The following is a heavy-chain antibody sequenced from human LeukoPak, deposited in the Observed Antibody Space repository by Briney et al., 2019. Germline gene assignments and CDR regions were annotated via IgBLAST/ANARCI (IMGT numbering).Heavy chain of an antibody. D-gene: IGHD3-22*01. V-gene: IGHV3-7*01. J-gene: IGHJ4*02. CDR2: IKQDGSEK. CDR3: ARSASYYDSSGYWYYFDY. Sequence: PGGSLRLSCAASGFTFSNYWMSWVRQAPGKGLELVAHIKQDGSEKYYVDSVKGRFTISRDNAESSLYLQMNSLRAEDTAVYYCARSASYYDSSGYWYYFDYWGQGTLVTVSS. CDR1: GFTFSNYW.